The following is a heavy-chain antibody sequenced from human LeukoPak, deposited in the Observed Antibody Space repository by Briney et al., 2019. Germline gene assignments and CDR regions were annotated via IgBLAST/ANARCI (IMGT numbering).Heavy chain of an antibody. D-gene: IGHD3-9*01. Sequence: ASVKVSCKASGYTFTSYGISWVRQAPGQGLEWMGWISAYNGNTNYAQKLQGRVTITTDTSTSTAYMELRSLRSDDTAVYYCASSRSYDWDNWFDPWGQGTLVTVSS. CDR2: ISAYNGNT. J-gene: IGHJ5*02. V-gene: IGHV1-18*01. CDR3: ASSRSYDWDNWFDP. CDR1: GYTFTSYG.